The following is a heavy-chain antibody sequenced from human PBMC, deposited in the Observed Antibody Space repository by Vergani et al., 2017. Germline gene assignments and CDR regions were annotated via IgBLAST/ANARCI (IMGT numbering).Heavy chain of an antibody. V-gene: IGHV3-30*18. J-gene: IGHJ4*02. CDR2: ISYDGNKK. CDR3: VKDHPVFDE. Sequence: QVQLVESGGGEVQPGRSLRLSCSAAGFPFSGSAVHWVRQAPGKGLEWVSVISYDGNKKNYADSVRGRFTISRDISKNTLYLEMNSLSAEETALYHCVKDHPVFDEWGRGTLGSVS. CDR1: GFPFSGSA.